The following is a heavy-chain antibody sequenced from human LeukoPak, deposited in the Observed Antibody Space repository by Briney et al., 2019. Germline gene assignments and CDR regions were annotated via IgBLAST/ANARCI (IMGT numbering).Heavy chain of an antibody. D-gene: IGHD3-22*01. Sequence: ASVKVSCKASGYTFTSYDINWVRQATGQGLEWMGWMNPNSGNTGYAQKFQGRVTMTRNTSISTAYMELSSLISEDTAVYYCARGNYYDSSGYYYELAPDYWGQGTLVTVSS. J-gene: IGHJ4*02. CDR2: MNPNSGNT. CDR3: ARGNYYDSSGYYYELAPDY. CDR1: GYTFTSYD. V-gene: IGHV1-8*01.